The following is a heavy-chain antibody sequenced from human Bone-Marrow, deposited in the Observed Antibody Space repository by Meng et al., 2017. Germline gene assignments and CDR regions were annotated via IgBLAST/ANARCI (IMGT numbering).Heavy chain of an antibody. CDR1: GGFFSGYC. CDR2: INHSGST. V-gene: IGHV4-34*01. D-gene: IGHD6-19*01. Sequence: VLLQQWGGGLLTPSGTLSLTGASCGGFFSGYCGSWIRQPPGKGLEWIGEINHSGSTNYNPSLKSRVTISVDTSKNQFSLKLSSVTAADTAVYYCARGDRVAGTDYWGQGTLVTVSS. J-gene: IGHJ4*02. CDR3: ARGDRVAGTDY.